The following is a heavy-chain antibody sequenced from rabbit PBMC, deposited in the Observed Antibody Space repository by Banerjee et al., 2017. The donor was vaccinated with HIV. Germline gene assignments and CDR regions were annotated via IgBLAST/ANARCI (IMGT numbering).Heavy chain of an antibody. CDR1: GFSFSSGYD. J-gene: IGHJ4*01. D-gene: IGHD8-1*01. V-gene: IGHV1S43*01. CDR3: AIRYAGSSYWEGYYFNL. CDR2: IYTSSGST. Sequence: QSLEESGGGLVQPEGSLTLTCTASGFSFSSGYDMCWVRQAPGKGLEWIACIYTSSGSTWYASWVNGRFTISRSTSLNTVDLKMTSLTAADTATYFCAIRYAGSSYWEGYYFNLWGPGTLVTVS.